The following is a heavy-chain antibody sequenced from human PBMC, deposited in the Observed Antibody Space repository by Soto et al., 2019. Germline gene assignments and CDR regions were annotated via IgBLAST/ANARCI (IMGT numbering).Heavy chain of an antibody. V-gene: IGHV4-34*01. D-gene: IGHD3-10*01. Sequence: PSETLSLTCAVYGGSFSGYYWSWIRQPPGKGLEWIGEINHSGSTNYNPSLKSRVTISVDTSKNQFSLKLSSVTAADTAVYYCARALRTYYYGSGSPRYYYYGMDVWGQGTKVTVSS. CDR1: GGSFSGYY. J-gene: IGHJ6*02. CDR2: INHSGST. CDR3: ARALRTYYYGSGSPRYYYYGMDV.